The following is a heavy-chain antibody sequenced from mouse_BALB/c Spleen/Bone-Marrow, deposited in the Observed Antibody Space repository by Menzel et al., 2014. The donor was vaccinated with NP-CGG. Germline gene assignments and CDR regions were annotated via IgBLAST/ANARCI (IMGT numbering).Heavy chain of an antibody. J-gene: IGHJ3*01. D-gene: IGHD2-3*01. V-gene: IGHV4-1*02. Sequence: EVKVVESGGGLVQPGGSLKLSCVASGFDFSRYWMSWVRQAPGKGLEWIGEINPDSSTINYTPSLKDKFIISRHNAKNTLFLQMSKVRSEDTALYYCARLGYYGGFAYWGQGTLVTVSA. CDR2: INPDSSTI. CDR1: GFDFSRYW. CDR3: ARLGYYGGFAY.